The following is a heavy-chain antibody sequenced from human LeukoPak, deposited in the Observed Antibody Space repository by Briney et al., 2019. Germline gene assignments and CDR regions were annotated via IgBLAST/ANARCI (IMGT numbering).Heavy chain of an antibody. D-gene: IGHD6-13*01. Sequence: GGSLRLSCAASGFTFSSYSMNWVRQAPGKGLEWVSSISSSSSYIYYADSVKGRFTISRDNAKNSLYLQMNSLRAEDTAVYNCARDGYSSSWYVAGGYYYYYMDVWGKGTTVTVSS. CDR2: ISSSSSYI. CDR3: ARDGYSSSWYVAGGYYYYYMDV. V-gene: IGHV3-21*01. CDR1: GFTFSSYS. J-gene: IGHJ6*03.